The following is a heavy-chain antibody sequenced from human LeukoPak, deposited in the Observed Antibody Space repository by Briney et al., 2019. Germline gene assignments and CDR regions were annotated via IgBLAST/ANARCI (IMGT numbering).Heavy chain of an antibody. D-gene: IGHD2-15*01. CDR1: GYTLSTYA. J-gene: IGHJ4*02. V-gene: IGHV1-3*04. CDR3: ARGKGFCSGGSCHFDS. Sequence: ASVKVSCKASGYTLSTYAMHWVRPAPGQSLEWMGWINTATGNTKYSQEFQGRVTFTRDTSASTAYMELSTLRSEDTAVYHCARGKGFCSGGSCHFDSWGQGTLVTVSS. CDR2: INTATGNT.